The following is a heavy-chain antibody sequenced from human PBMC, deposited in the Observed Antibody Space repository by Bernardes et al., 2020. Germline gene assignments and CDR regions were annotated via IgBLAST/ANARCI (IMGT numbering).Heavy chain of an antibody. V-gene: IGHV3-7*01. CDR1: GFTFSSYW. CDR2: IKQDGSAK. Sequence: GGSLRLSCAASGFTFSSYWMSWVRQAPGKGLEWVANIKQDGSAKYYVDSVKGRFTISRDNAKNSLYLQMNSLRAEDTAVYYCARDHFWSGYFFSANMDVWGKGTTVTVSS. D-gene: IGHD3-3*02. J-gene: IGHJ6*03. CDR3: ARDHFWSGYFFSANMDV.